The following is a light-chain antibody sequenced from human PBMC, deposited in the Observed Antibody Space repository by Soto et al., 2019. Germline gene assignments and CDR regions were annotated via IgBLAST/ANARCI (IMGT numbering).Light chain of an antibody. CDR2: AAS. CDR1: QSISNH. J-gene: IGKJ1*01. CDR3: QQSYSSPPT. V-gene: IGKV1-39*01. Sequence: DIQMTQSPASLSASVEDRVIITCRASQSISNHLNWYQQKPGKAPKLLIFAASRLQSGVPSRFSGSRSGPDFTLTISSLEPEDFATYYCQQSYSSPPTFGQGTKVDI.